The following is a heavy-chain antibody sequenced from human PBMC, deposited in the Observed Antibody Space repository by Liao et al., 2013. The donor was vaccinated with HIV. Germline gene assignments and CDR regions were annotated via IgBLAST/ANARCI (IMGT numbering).Heavy chain of an antibody. Sequence: QVQLQESGPGLVKPSETLSLTCTVSGGSISSFYWSWIRQPAGKGLEWIGHIYTSGSTNYNPSLKSRVTMSVDTSKNQFSLKLSSVTAADTAMYYCAREGGYCSGGSCAFDIWGQGTMVTVSS. J-gene: IGHJ3*02. V-gene: IGHV4-4*07. D-gene: IGHD2-15*01. CDR3: AREGGYCSGGSCAFDI. CDR2: IYTSGST. CDR1: GGSISSFY.